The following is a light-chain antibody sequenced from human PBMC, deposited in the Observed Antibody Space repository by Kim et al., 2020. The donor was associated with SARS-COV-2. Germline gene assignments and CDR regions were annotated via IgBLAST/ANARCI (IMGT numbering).Light chain of an antibody. Sequence: APGKTATITCGGTRIGVKSVHWYQQKAGLAPVLVISYDSDRPSGIPERFSGSNSGNTATLTISRVEGGDEADYYCQVYDTDSAAVVFGGGTQLTVL. CDR1: RIGVKS. V-gene: IGLV3-21*04. CDR2: YDS. J-gene: IGLJ7*01. CDR3: QVYDTDSAAVV.